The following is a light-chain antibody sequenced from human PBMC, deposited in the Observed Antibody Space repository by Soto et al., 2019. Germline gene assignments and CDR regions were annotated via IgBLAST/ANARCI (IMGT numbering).Light chain of an antibody. J-gene: IGKJ4*01. V-gene: IGKV1-39*01. Sequence: DIQMTQSPSSLSASVGDRVIITCRASQSISNYLNWYQQKPGKAPKLLLYAASSLQSGVPSTFSGSGSGTDFTLTISSLQPEDFASYYCQQSYSTPLTFGGGTKVEIK. CDR1: QSISNY. CDR3: QQSYSTPLT. CDR2: AAS.